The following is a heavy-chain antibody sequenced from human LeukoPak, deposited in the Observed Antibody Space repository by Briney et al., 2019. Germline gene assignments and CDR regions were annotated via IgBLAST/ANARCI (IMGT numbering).Heavy chain of an antibody. J-gene: IGHJ6*04. CDR2: IRFDGSST. CDR1: GFTFSSYG. CDR3: AELGITMIGGV. Sequence: GGSLRLSCAASGFTFSSYGMHWVRQAPGKGLEWAAYIRFDGSSTDYRDSVKGRFTISRDNAKNSLYLQMNSLRAEDTAVYYCAELGITMIGGVWGKGTTVTISS. D-gene: IGHD3-10*02. V-gene: IGHV3-30*02.